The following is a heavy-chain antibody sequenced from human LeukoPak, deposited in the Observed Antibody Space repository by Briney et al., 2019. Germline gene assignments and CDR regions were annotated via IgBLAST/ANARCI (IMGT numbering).Heavy chain of an antibody. CDR1: GFTFSSYW. V-gene: IGHV4-39*07. CDR2: IYYSGST. J-gene: IGHJ4*02. Sequence: GSLRLSCAASGFTFSSYWMSWVRQPPGKGLEWIGSIYYSGSTYYNPSLKSRVTISVDTSKNQFSLKLSSVTAADTAVYYCARSRVGATGNWGQGTLVTVSS. D-gene: IGHD1-26*01. CDR3: ARSRVGATGN.